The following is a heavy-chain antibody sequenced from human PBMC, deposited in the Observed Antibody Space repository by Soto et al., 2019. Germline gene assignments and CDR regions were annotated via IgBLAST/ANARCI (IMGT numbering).Heavy chain of an antibody. CDR1: ASIFKGHS. D-gene: IGHD1-26*01. CDR2: IRYDGSDE. Sequence: QVQLVESGGGVVQPGGSLRLSCAASASIFKGHSMHWVRQAPGKGLEWVAIIRYDGSDEHYGDSVEGRFTISRDNAKNMLYLQMNSLRAEDTAVYYCARDGVGATTFFGFLDYWGQGTLVTVSS. V-gene: IGHV3-33*08. CDR3: ARDGVGATTFFGFLDY. J-gene: IGHJ4*02.